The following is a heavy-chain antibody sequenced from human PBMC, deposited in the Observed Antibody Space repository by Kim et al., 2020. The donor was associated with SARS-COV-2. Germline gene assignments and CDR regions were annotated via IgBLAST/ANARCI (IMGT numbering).Heavy chain of an antibody. D-gene: IGHD3-9*01. J-gene: IGHJ4*02. Sequence: GGSLRLSCAASGFTFSSYGMHWVRQAPGKGLEWVAVIWYDGSNKYYADSVKGRFTISRDNSKNTLYLQMNSLRAEDTAVYYCARDLKSTYYDLLTGYYIEYYFDYWGQGTLVTVSS. CDR1: GFTFSSYG. V-gene: IGHV3-33*01. CDR3: ARDLKSTYYDLLTGYYIEYYFDY. CDR2: IWYDGSNK.